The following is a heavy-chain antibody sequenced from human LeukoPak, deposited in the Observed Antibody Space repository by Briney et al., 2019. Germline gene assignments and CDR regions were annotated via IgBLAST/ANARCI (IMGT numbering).Heavy chain of an antibody. D-gene: IGHD4-17*01. CDR1: GYSFTSYW. J-gene: IGHJ4*02. CDR3: ARGNRGLQSISGYFVY. V-gene: IGHV5-51*01. CDR2: IYPGDSDT. Sequence: GESLKISCKGSGYSFTSYWIGWVRQMPGKGLEWMGIIYPGDSDTRYSPSFQGQVTISADRSINTAYLQWNSLRASDTAIYYCARGNRGLQSISGYFVYWGQGTLVTVSS.